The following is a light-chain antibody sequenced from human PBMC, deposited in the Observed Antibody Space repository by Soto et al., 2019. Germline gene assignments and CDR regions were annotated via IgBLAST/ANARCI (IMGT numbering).Light chain of an antibody. CDR3: QQYNSYPYT. CDR1: QSISSW. V-gene: IGKV1-5*01. CDR2: DAS. J-gene: IGKJ2*01. Sequence: DIQMTQSPSTLSASVGDRVTITCRASQSISSWLAWYQQKPGEAPKLLIYDASSLESGVPSRFSGSESGTEFNLTISRLHPDDFATYYCQQYNSYPYTFGQGTKVDIK.